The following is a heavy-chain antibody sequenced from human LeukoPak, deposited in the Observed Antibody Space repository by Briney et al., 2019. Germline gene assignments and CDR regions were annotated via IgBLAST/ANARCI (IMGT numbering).Heavy chain of an antibody. V-gene: IGHV3-23*01. J-gene: IGHJ4*02. Sequence: GGSLRISCAASGFTFSSYAMSWVRQAPGKGLECVSAISGSGGSTYYADSVKGRFTISRDNSKNTLYLQMNSLRAEDTAVYYCAKDPDIVATGEDYWGQGTLVTVSS. D-gene: IGHD5-12*01. CDR3: AKDPDIVATGEDY. CDR2: ISGSGGST. CDR1: GFTFSSYA.